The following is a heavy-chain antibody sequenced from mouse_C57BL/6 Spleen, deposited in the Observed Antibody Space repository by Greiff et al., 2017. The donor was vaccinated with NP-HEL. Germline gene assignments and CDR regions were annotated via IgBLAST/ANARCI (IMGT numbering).Heavy chain of an antibody. Sequence: EVHLVESGGGLVQPGGSLKLSCAASGFTFSDYGMAWVRQAPRKGPEWVAFIGNLAYSIYYADTVTGRFTISRENAKNTLYLEMSSLRSEDTAMYYCARHGYYAMDYWGQGTSVTVSS. CDR1: GFTFSDYG. CDR2: IGNLAYSI. J-gene: IGHJ4*01. CDR3: ARHGYYAMDY. V-gene: IGHV5-15*01.